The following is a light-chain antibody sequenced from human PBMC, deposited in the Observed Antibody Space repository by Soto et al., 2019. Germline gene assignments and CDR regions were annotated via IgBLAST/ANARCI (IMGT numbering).Light chain of an antibody. CDR1: SSNIGNNY. J-gene: IGLJ2*01. V-gene: IGLV1-51*01. Sequence: QSVLTQPPSVSAAPGQTVTISCSGSSSNIGNNYVSWYQQLPGTAPKLLIYDNYKRPSGIPDRFSGSKSGTSATLGITGLQTGDEADYYCGTWDSSLSSGVVFGGGTKVTVL. CDR3: GTWDSSLSSGVV. CDR2: DNY.